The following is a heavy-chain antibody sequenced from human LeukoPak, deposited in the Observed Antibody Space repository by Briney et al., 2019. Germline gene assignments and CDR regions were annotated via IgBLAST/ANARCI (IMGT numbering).Heavy chain of an antibody. D-gene: IGHD3-3*01. CDR1: GGSFSGYY. CDR2: INHSGST. CDR3: ARDGMTIFGVPTPYMDV. J-gene: IGHJ6*03. Sequence: PSETLSLTCAVYGGSFSGYYWSWIRQPPGKGLEWIGEINHSGSTNYNPSLKSRVTISVDTSKNQFSLKLSSVTAADTAVYYCARDGMTIFGVPTPYMDVWGKGTTVTVSS. V-gene: IGHV4-34*01.